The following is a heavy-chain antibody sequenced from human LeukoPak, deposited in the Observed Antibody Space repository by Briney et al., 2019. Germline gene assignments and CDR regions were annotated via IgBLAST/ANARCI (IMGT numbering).Heavy chain of an antibody. D-gene: IGHD2-2*01. CDR3: ARHPGRPATRPYYFDN. J-gene: IGHJ4*02. CDR2: IYSSGTT. CDR1: GGSFSGYY. V-gene: IGHV4-34*01. Sequence: PSETLSLTCAVYGGSFSGYYWSWIRQPPGMGLEWIGSIYSSGTTYYNPSLRSRVTISVDTSKNQFSLNLDSVTAADSALYYCARHPGRPATRPYYFDNWGQGTLVTVSS.